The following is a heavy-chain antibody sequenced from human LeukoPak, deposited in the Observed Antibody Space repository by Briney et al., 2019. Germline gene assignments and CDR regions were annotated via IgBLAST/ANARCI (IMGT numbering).Heavy chain of an antibody. CDR1: GGSVSSGSYY. J-gene: IGHJ4*02. V-gene: IGHV4-61*01. CDR2: IYYSGST. D-gene: IGHD3-10*01. CDR3: GRVLYNISGIFSLSADPPSS. Sequence: PSETLSLTCTVSGGSVSSGSYYWSWIRQPPGKGLEWIGYIYYSGSTKYNPSLKSRVTISVDTSKNQFSLKLSSVTAADTAVYYCGRVLYNISGIFSLSADPPSSGGKETLSTFSP.